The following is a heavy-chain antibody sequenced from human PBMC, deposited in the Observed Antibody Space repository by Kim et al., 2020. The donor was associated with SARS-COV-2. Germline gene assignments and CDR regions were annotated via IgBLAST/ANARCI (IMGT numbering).Heavy chain of an antibody. D-gene: IGHD6-13*01. V-gene: IGHV4-31*03. CDR2: IYYSGST. J-gene: IGHJ4*02. CDR1: GGSISSGGYY. CDR3: ARDNGIAAAGPSQQRFFDY. Sequence: SETLSLTCTVSGGSISSGGYYWSWIRQHPGKGLEWIGYIYYSGSTYYNPSLKSRVTISVDTSKNQFSLKLSSVTAADTAVYYCARDNGIAAAGPSQQRFFDYWGQGTLVTVSS.